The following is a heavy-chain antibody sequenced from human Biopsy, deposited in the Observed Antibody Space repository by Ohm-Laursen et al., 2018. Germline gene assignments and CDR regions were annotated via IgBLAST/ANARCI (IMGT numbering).Heavy chain of an antibody. CDR2: IHHSGNT. Sequence: GTLSLTCSVSGGSIISYYWVWIRQSPGRGLEWIGSIHHSGNTYSNPSLKSRVTISVDASKDQFSLKVNSVTAADTAVYYCAKGDDLWSGHSNWSDPWGQGTLVTVSS. D-gene: IGHD3-3*01. J-gene: IGHJ5*02. CDR1: GGSIISYY. CDR3: AKGDDLWSGHSNWSDP. V-gene: IGHV4-38-2*02.